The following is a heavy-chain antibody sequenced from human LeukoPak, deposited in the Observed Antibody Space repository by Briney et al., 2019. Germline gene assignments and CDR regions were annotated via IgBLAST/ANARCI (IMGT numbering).Heavy chain of an antibody. CDR3: ARAYRTVGGFDY. V-gene: IGHV6-1*01. CDR2: TYYRSKWYD. CDR1: GDSVSSNSAA. J-gene: IGHJ4*02. D-gene: IGHD1-26*01. Sequence: SQTLSLTCAISGDSVSSNSAAWNWFRQSPSRGLEWLGRTYYRSKWYDDYAVSVKSRITINPDTSKNQFSLQLNSVTPEDTAVYYCARAYRTVGGFDYWGQGTLVTVSS.